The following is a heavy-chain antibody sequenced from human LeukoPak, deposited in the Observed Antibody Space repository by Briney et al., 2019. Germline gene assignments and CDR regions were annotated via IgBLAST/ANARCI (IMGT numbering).Heavy chain of an antibody. D-gene: IGHD4-17*01. CDR1: GGTFSTYV. J-gene: IGHJ3*02. CDR2: ITPMLRTT. V-gene: IGHV1-69*05. Sequence: SVKVSCKASGGTFSTYVINWVRQAPGQGLEWMGRITPMLRTTNYAQKFQGRLIVTTDESTRTTYMEMSKLRSEDTAVYYCAKNDYDDYEDHHAFDMWGQGTMTVSS. CDR3: AKNDYDDYEDHHAFDM.